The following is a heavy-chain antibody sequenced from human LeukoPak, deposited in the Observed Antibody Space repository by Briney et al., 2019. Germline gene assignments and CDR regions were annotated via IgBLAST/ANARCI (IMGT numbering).Heavy chain of an antibody. Sequence: GGPLRLSCAASGFTVSRDYMSWVRQAPEKGLEWVANIKQDGSEKYYVDSVKGRFTISRDNAKNSLYLQMNSLRAEDTAVYYCAREEGYSYGPGAFDIWGQGTMVTVSS. CDR2: IKQDGSEK. CDR1: GFTVSRDY. CDR3: AREEGYSYGPGAFDI. V-gene: IGHV3-7*01. D-gene: IGHD5-18*01. J-gene: IGHJ3*02.